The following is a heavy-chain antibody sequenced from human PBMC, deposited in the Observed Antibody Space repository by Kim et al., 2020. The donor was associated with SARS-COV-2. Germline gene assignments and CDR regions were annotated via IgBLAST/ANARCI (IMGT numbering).Heavy chain of an antibody. Sequence: GGSLRLSCAASGFTFSSYAMSWVRQAPGKGLEWVSAISGSGGSTYYADSVKGRFTISRDNSKNTLYLQMNSLRAEDTAVYYCAKDKRRLKGVVTMIANYYYYYYGMDVWGQGTTVTVSS. CDR2: ISGSGGST. D-gene: IGHD3-22*01. CDR3: AKDKRRLKGVVTMIANYYYYYYGMDV. CDR1: GFTFSSYA. J-gene: IGHJ6*02. V-gene: IGHV3-23*01.